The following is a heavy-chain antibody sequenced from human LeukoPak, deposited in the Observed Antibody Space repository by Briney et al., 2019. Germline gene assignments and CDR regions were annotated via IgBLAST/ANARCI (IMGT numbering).Heavy chain of an antibody. CDR3: ARAPSGYYGGAVDY. D-gene: IGHD3-22*01. J-gene: IGHJ4*02. V-gene: IGHV4-59*01. CDR1: GGSISSYY. CDR2: MYYSGST. Sequence: SETLSLTCTVSGGSISSYYWSWIRQPPGKGLEWIGYMYYSGSTNYNPSLKSRVTISVDTSKNQFSLKLSSVTAADTAVYFCARAPSGYYGGAVDYWGQGTLVPVSS.